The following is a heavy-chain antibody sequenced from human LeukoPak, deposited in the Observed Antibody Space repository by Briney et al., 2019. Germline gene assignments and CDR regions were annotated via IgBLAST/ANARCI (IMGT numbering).Heavy chain of an antibody. V-gene: IGHV3-74*01. CDR2: INSDGSST. D-gene: IGHD5-18*01. Sequence: PGGSLRLSCAASGFTFSSYWMHWVRQAPGKGLVWVSRINSDGSSTSYADSVKGRFTISRDNSKDTLYLQMNSLRAEDTAVYYCARDRDTAMGYYFDYWGQGTLVTVSS. CDR3: ARDRDTAMGYYFDY. CDR1: GFTFSSYW. J-gene: IGHJ4*02.